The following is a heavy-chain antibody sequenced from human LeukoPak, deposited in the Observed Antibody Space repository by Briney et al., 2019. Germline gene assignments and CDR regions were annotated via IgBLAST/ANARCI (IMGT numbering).Heavy chain of an antibody. CDR2: ISSSSSTI. D-gene: IGHD6-13*01. V-gene: IGHV3-48*04. J-gene: IGHJ4*02. CDR1: GFTFSSYS. CDR3: ARDRGSSWFDPPFDY. Sequence: HPGGSLRLSCAASGFTFSSYSMNWVRQAPGKGLEWVSYISSSSSTIYYADSVKGRFTISRDNAKNSLYLQMNSLRAEDTAVYYCARDRGSSWFDPPFDYWGQGTLVTVSS.